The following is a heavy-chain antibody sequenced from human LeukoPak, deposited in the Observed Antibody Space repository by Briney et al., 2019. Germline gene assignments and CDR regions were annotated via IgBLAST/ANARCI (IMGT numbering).Heavy chain of an antibody. J-gene: IGHJ4*02. V-gene: IGHV1-2*02. D-gene: IGHD4-17*01. CDR1: GYTFTGYY. CDR2: INPNSGGT. CDR3: GRDRSSGTVTTSDY. Sequence: ASVKVSCKASGYTFTGYYMHWVRPAPGQGLEWMGWINPNSGGTNYAQKFQGRVTMSRDTSISTAYMELSRLRSDDTAVYYCGRDRSSGTVTTSDYWGQGTLVTVSS.